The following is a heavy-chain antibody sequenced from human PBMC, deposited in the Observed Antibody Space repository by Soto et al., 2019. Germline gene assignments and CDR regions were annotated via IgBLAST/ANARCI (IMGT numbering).Heavy chain of an antibody. CDR2: IYYSGSN. CDR1: GGSISSGGYY. D-gene: IGHD6-19*01. J-gene: IGHJ6*03. Sequence: QVQLQESGPGLVKPSQTLSLTCTVSGGSISSGGYYWSWIRQHPGKGLEWIGYIYYSGSNYYNPSLLSRFTISVDTSKNQFSPKLSSVTAADTAVYYCVSSEGGQWKKAGNYYYYMDVWGKVTTVTVSS. CDR3: VSSEGGQWKKAGNYYYYMDV. V-gene: IGHV4-31*03.